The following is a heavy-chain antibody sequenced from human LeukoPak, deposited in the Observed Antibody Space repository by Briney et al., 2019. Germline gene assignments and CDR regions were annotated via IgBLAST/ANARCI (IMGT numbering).Heavy chain of an antibody. CDR3: ARGVYYDILTGYIGHNWFDP. D-gene: IGHD3-9*01. CDR1: GYTFTSYD. J-gene: IGHJ5*02. Sequence: ASVKVSCKASGYTFTSYDINWVRQATGQGLEWMGWMNPNSGKTGYAQKFQGRVTMTRNTSISTAYMELSSLRSEDKAVYYCARGVYYDILTGYIGHNWFDPWGQGTLVTVSS. V-gene: IGHV1-8*01. CDR2: MNPNSGKT.